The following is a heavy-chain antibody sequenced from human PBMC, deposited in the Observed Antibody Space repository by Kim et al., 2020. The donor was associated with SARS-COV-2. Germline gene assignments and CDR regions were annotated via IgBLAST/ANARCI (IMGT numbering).Heavy chain of an antibody. Sequence: SVKVSCKASGGTFSSYAISWVRQAPGQGLEWMGGIIPIFGTANYAQKFQGRVTITADESTSTAYMELSSLRSEDTAVYYCARDRRDYCSSTSCYSWFDPWGQGTLVTVSS. D-gene: IGHD2-2*01. J-gene: IGHJ5*02. V-gene: IGHV1-69*13. CDR1: GGTFSSYA. CDR2: IIPIFGTA. CDR3: ARDRRDYCSSTSCYSWFDP.